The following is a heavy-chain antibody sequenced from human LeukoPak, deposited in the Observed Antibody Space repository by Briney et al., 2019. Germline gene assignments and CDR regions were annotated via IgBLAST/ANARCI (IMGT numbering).Heavy chain of an antibody. J-gene: IGHJ6*03. D-gene: IGHD2-2*01. CDR2: MNPNSGNT. V-gene: IGHV1-8*01. CDR1: GYTFTSYD. Sequence: ASVKVSCKASGYTFTSYDLNWVRQATGQGLEWMGWMNPNSGNTGYAPKFQGRVTMTRNTSISTAYMELSNLRSEDTAVYYCARKGPANYYYYYMDVWGKGTSVTVSS. CDR3: ARKGPANYYYYYMDV.